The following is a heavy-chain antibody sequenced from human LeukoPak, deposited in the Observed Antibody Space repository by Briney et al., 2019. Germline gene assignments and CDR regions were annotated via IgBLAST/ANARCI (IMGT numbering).Heavy chain of an antibody. D-gene: IGHD4-23*01. CDR1: GFPFRSYA. CDR2: LSGSGGST. Sequence: PGGSLRLSCAASGFPFRSYAMSWVRQAPGKGLEWVSSLSGSGGSTYYADSVKGRFTISRDNSKNTLYLQMNSLRAEDTAVYYCAKGSLSYGGNPLAHFDYWGQGTLVTVSS. CDR3: AKGSLSYGGNPLAHFDY. V-gene: IGHV3-23*01. J-gene: IGHJ4*02.